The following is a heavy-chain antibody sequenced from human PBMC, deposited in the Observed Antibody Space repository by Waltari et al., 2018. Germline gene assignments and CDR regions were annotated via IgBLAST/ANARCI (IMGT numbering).Heavy chain of an antibody. D-gene: IGHD3-22*01. CDR1: GGSINKNSHY. V-gene: IGHV4-39*07. CDR2: VYYSGNT. Sequence: QLQLQESGPGLVQPSETLSLTCSVSGGSINKNSHYWAWIRQPPGKVLGWIGSVYYSGNTYYNPSLKSRVTISLDTSKNQFSLKLTSVTAADTAVYYCVRDPRAFYYDSSGYYFDYWGQGTLVTVSS. J-gene: IGHJ4*02. CDR3: VRDPRAFYYDSSGYYFDY.